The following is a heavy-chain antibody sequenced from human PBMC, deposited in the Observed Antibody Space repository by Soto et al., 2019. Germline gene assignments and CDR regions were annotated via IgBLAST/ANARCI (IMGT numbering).Heavy chain of an antibody. D-gene: IGHD4-17*01. CDR3: ARGHGDIYGDYVSVLDY. CDR2: ISSSSSYI. V-gene: IGHV3-21*01. Sequence: GGSLRLSCAASGFTFSSYSMNWVRQAPGKGLEWVSSISSSSSYIYYADSVKGRFTISRDNAKNSLYLQMNSLRAEDTAVYYCARGHGDIYGDYVSVLDYWGQGTLVTVSS. J-gene: IGHJ4*02. CDR1: GFTFSSYS.